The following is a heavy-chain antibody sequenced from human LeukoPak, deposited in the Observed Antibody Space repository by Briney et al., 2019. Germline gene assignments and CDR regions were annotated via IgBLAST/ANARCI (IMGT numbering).Heavy chain of an antibody. V-gene: IGHV5-51*01. CDR2: IYPGGSDT. CDR3: ASNSGGSWNYYYYYYMDV. D-gene: IGHD2-15*01. CDR1: GYSFTSYW. J-gene: IGHJ6*03. Sequence: GESLKISCKGSGYSFTSYWIGWVRQMPGKGLEWMGIIYPGGSDTRYSPSFQGQVTISADKSISTAYLQWSSLKASDTAMYYCASNSGGSWNYYYYYYMDVWGKGTTVTVSS.